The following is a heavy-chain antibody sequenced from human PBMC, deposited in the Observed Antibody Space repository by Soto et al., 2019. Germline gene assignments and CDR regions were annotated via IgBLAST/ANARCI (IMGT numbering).Heavy chain of an antibody. D-gene: IGHD3-16*01. CDR3: ARDQDDYVWGSYGMDV. V-gene: IGHV4-31*03. Sequence: PSETLSLTCTVSGGSIGSSSYYWGWIRQPPGKGLEWIGYIYYSGSTYYNPSLKSRVTISVDTSKNQFSLKLSSVTAADTAVYYCARDQDDYVWGSYGMDVWGQGTTVTVSS. CDR2: IYYSGST. J-gene: IGHJ6*02. CDR1: GGSIGSSSYY.